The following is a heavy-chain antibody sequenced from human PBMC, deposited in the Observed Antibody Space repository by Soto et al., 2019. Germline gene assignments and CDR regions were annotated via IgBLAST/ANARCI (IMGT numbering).Heavy chain of an antibody. Sequence: TLSLTCTVSGGSISSGGYYWSWIRQRPGKGLEWIGYIYHSGSTYYNPSLKSRVAISLDTSKNQFSLRLSSVTAADTAVYYCANSPVGLEATYAFDIWGQGTMVTVSS. V-gene: IGHV4-31*03. CDR1: GGSISSGGYY. CDR2: IYHSGST. J-gene: IGHJ3*02. D-gene: IGHD5-12*01. CDR3: ANSPVGLEATYAFDI.